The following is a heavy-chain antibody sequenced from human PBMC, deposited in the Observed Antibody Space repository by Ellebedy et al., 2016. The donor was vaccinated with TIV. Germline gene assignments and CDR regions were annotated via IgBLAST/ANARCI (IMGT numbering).Heavy chain of an antibody. J-gene: IGHJ5*02. D-gene: IGHD5-12*01. CDR1: GYSFSSYW. CDR2: IYPGDSDT. V-gene: IGHV5-51*01. CDR3: ARKAYSAYKGSWFAP. Sequence: GQSLKISXKASGYSFSSYWIGWLRQVPGKGLEWMGIIYPGDSDTRYSPSFQGQVTISADKSISTAYLQWSGLKASDTAMYYCARKAYSAYKGSWFAPWGQGTLVTVSS.